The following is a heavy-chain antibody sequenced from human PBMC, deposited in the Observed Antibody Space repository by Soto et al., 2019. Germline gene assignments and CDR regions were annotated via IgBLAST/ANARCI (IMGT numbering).Heavy chain of an antibody. CDR1: GFTFSSYA. CDR2: ISSNGGST. Sequence: GGSLRLSCSASGFTFSSYAMHWVRQAPGKGLEYVSAISSNGGSTYYADSVKGRFTISRDNSKNTLYLQMSSLRAEDTAVYYCVKGPDYGEGAFDIWGQGTMVTVSS. D-gene: IGHD4-17*01. J-gene: IGHJ3*02. CDR3: VKGPDYGEGAFDI. V-gene: IGHV3-64D*09.